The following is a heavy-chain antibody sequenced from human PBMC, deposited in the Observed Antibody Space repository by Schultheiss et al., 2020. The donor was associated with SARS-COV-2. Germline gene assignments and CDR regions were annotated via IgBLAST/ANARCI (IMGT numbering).Heavy chain of an antibody. D-gene: IGHD3-22*01. V-gene: IGHV4-4*02. Sequence: SETLSLTCAVSGGSISSSNWWSWVRQPPGKGLEWIGEIYHSGSTNYNPSLKSRVTISVDTSKNQFSLKLSSVTAADTAVYYCARQSSGYYRNWGQGTLVTVSS. CDR3: ARQSSGYYRN. J-gene: IGHJ4*02. CDR1: GGSISSSNW. CDR2: IYHSGST.